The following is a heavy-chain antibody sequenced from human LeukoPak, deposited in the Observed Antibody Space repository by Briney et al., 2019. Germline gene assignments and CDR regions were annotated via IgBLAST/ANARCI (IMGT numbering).Heavy chain of an antibody. D-gene: IGHD3-10*01. V-gene: IGHV4-34*01. CDR1: GGSFSGYY. CDR3: AGEGGRGVII. CDR2: INHSGST. Sequence: SETLSLTCAVYGGSFSGYYWSWIRQPPGKGLEWIGEINHSGSTNYNPSLKSRVTISVDTSKNQFSLKLSSVTAADTAVYYCAGEGGRGVIIWGQGTLVTVSS. J-gene: IGHJ4*02.